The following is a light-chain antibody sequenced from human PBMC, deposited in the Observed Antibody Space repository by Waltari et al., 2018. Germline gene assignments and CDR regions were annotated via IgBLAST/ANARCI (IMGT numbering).Light chain of an antibody. CDR2: AAS. J-gene: IGKJ4*01. CDR1: RDIRSY. Sequence: DIQLTQSPSFLSASVGDRVTFTCRASRDIRSYLAWYQQKSGKAPKLLIFAASTLQSGVPSRFRGSGSGTEFTLTISNLQPEEVATYYCQQPPGTFGGGTKVEIK. CDR3: QQPPGT. V-gene: IGKV1-9*01.